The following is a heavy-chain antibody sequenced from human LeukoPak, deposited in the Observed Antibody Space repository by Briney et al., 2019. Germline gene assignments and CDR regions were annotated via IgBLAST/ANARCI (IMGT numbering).Heavy chain of an antibody. J-gene: IGHJ5*02. CDR1: GGSISSYY. Sequence: KPSETLSLTCTVSGGSISSYYWSWLRQPPPKGLEWIGYIYYSGSTNYNPSLPSRVTISVDTSKHQFSLTLSSVSAAHTAVSSFAREQRWLVGDSFDPWGQGTLVTVSS. D-gene: IGHD4-17*01. CDR2: IYYSGST. CDR3: AREQRWLVGDSFDP. V-gene: IGHV4-59*01.